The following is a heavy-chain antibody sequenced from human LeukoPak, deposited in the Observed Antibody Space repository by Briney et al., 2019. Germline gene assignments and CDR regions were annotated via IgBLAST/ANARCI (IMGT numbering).Heavy chain of an antibody. CDR1: GFTFSSYW. J-gene: IGHJ4*02. V-gene: IGHV3-74*01. CDR3: ARDPGIAARRAVY. CDR2: INSDGGST. Sequence: GGSLRLSCAASGFTFSSYWMHWVRQAPGKGLVWVSRINSDGGSTSYADSVKGRFTISRDNAKNTRYLQMNRLRAEDKAIYYCARDPGIAARRAVYWGQRTPGTVSS. D-gene: IGHD6-6*01.